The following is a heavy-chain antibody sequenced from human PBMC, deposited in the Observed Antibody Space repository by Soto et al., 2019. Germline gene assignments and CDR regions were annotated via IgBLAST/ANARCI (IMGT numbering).Heavy chain of an antibody. D-gene: IGHD3-10*01. CDR2: IYPGDSDT. Sequence: GESLKISCKGSGYSFTSYWIGWVRQMPGKGLEWMGIIYPGDSDTRYSPSFQGQVTISADKSISTAYLQWSSLKASDTAMYYCARREAPDYYGSGGGWFDPWGQGTLVTVSS. V-gene: IGHV5-51*01. CDR1: GYSFTSYW. J-gene: IGHJ5*02. CDR3: ARREAPDYYGSGGGWFDP.